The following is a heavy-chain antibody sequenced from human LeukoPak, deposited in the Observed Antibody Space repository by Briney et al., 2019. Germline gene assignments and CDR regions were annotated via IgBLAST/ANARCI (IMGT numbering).Heavy chain of an antibody. CDR1: GFTFDDYA. CDR2: ISWNSGSI. V-gene: IGHV3-9*01. Sequence: GGSLRLSCAASGFTFDDYAMHWVRQAPGKGLEWVSGISWNSGSIGYADSVKGRFTISRDNAKNSLYLQMKSLRAEDTGIYYCARENRDGYTPYNWFDPWGQGTLVTVSS. J-gene: IGHJ5*02. D-gene: IGHD5-24*01. CDR3: ARENRDGYTPYNWFDP.